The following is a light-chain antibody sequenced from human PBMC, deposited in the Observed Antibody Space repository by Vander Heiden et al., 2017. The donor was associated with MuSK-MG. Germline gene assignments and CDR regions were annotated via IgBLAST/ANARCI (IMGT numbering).Light chain of an antibody. CDR3: QQYDSNPPDT. CDR2: YAS. Sequence: AIRMTQSPFSLSASVGDRVTITCWASQGISSYLAWYQQKPAKAPKLFIYYASSLQSGVPSRFSGSGYGTDYTLTISSRQPEDFAPYYCQQYDSNPPDTFGGGTKVEIK. CDR1: QGISSY. V-gene: IGKV1D-43*01. J-gene: IGKJ4*01.